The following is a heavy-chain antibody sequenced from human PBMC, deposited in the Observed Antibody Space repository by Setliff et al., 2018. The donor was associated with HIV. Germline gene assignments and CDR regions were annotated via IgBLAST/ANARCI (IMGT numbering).Heavy chain of an antibody. CDR3: ARGARLLAGYSDRWDYYYMAV. CDR2: IHHSGSS. J-gene: IGHJ6*03. CDR1: GDSIITYY. Sequence: SETLSLTCTVSGDSIITYYWTWIRQPPGKGLEWIGYIHHSGSSDYTPSLRSRVTISVDTSKNQFSLKVNSVTAADTAVYYCARGARLLAGYSDRWDYYYMAVWGKGTTVTVSS. D-gene: IGHD6-13*01. V-gene: IGHV4-59*12.